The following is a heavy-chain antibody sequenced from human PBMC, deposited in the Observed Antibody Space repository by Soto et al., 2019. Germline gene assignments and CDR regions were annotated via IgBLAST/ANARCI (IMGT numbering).Heavy chain of an antibody. CDR2: ISAYNGNT. CDR3: ARADNWNSVDY. D-gene: IGHD1-1*01. V-gene: IGHV1-18*01. CDR1: GYTFTSCG. J-gene: IGHJ4*02. Sequence: ASVKVSCKASGYTFTSCGISWARQAPGQGLEWMGWISAYNGNTNYAQKLQGRVTMTTDTSTSTAYMELGSLRSDDTAVYYCARADNWNSVDYWGQGTLVTVSS.